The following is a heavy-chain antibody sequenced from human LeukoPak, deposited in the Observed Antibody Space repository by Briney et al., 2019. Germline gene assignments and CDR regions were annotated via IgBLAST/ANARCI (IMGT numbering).Heavy chain of an antibody. Sequence: ASVKVSCKASGYTFTGYYMHWVRQAPGQGLEWMGWINPNSGGTNYAQKFQGRVTMTRDTSISTAYMELSRLRSDDTAVYYCARVGRTIWFGNWFDPWGQGTLVTVSS. CDR2: INPNSGGT. CDR1: GYTFTGYY. CDR3: ARVGRTIWFGNWFDP. D-gene: IGHD3-10*01. V-gene: IGHV1-2*02. J-gene: IGHJ5*02.